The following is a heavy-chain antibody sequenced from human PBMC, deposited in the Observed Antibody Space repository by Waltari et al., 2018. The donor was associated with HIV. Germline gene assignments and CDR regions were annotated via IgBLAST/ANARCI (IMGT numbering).Heavy chain of an antibody. V-gene: IGHV3-23*01. CDR2: LRGRHGST. J-gene: IGHJ4*02. Sequence: EVQLLESGGDLVQPGGSLRLSCAASGFTFSTYAMAWVRQAPLKGLEWVQTLRGRHGSTEYADSVKGRFSISRDTSNNTLYLQMNSRRVEDTALYYCVKTLDGDNSFFGHWGQGDPVTVSS. D-gene: IGHD1-1*01. CDR3: VKTLDGDNSFFGH. CDR1: GFTFSTYA.